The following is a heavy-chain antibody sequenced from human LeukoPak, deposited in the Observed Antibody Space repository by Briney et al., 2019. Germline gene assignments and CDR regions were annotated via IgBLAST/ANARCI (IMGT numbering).Heavy chain of an antibody. V-gene: IGHV4-31*03. CDR3: ARGGVVRGVIITNPDY. D-gene: IGHD3-10*01. CDR2: IYYSGST. J-gene: IGHJ4*02. Sequence: SETLSLTCTVSGGSLSSGGYYWSWIRQHPGKGLEWIGCIYYSGSTYYNPSLKSRVTISIDTSKNRFSLRLSSVTAADTAVYYCARGGVVRGVIITNPDYWGQGTLVTASS. CDR1: GGSLSSGGYY.